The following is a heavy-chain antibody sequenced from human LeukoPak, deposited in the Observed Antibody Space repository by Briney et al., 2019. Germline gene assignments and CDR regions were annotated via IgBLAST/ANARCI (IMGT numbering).Heavy chain of an antibody. J-gene: IGHJ3*02. CDR1: GYSFTNYW. CDR3: ARDSSGYFDAFDI. V-gene: IGHV5-51*01. Sequence: GESLKISCKGSGYSFTNYWIGWVRQMPGKGLEWMGIIYPGDSDTRYSPSFQGQVTISADKSISTAYLQWSSLKASDTAMYYCARDSSGYFDAFDIWGQGTMVTVSS. D-gene: IGHD3-22*01. CDR2: IYPGDSDT.